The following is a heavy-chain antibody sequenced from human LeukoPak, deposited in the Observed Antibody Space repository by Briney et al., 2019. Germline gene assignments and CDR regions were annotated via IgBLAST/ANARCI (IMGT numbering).Heavy chain of an antibody. CDR1: GYTFSKYY. Sequence: ASVKVSCTASGYTFSKYYMHWVRQAPGQGLEWMGTINPSGGSTTYAQKFQGRVTMTRDTSTRTVYMELRNLRSEDTAVYYCARDHATIGKYDYWGQGTLVTVSS. D-gene: IGHD3-9*01. CDR3: ARDHATIGKYDY. V-gene: IGHV1-46*01. J-gene: IGHJ4*02. CDR2: INPSGGST.